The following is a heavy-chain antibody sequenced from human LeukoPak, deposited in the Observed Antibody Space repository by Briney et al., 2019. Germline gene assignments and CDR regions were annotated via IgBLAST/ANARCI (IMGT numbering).Heavy chain of an antibody. CDR3: ARDDNYGIFVNVDY. J-gene: IGHJ4*02. D-gene: IGHD4-11*01. CDR2: ISPTGGST. Sequence: ASVKVSCKAFGYTFTNNWMHWVRQAPGQGPEWMGLISPTGGSTAYAQKFQGRVTLTRDMSTSTDYLELSSLRSDDTAVYYCARDDNYGIFVNVDYWGQGTLVTVSS. CDR1: GYTFTNNW. V-gene: IGHV1-46*01.